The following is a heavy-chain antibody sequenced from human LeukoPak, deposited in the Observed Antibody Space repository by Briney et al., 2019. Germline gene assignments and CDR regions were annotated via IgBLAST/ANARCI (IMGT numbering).Heavy chain of an antibody. CDR1: GYTFTTYG. J-gene: IGHJ5*02. Sequence: EASVKVSCKASGYTFTTYGISWVRQAPGQGLEWMGWISAYNGNTNYAQQFQGRATMTTDTSMSTAYMELRSLRSDDTAVYYCARDLIAVRPGWFDPWGQGSLVTVSS. CDR3: ARDLIAVRPGWFDP. V-gene: IGHV1-18*01. D-gene: IGHD6-6*01. CDR2: ISAYNGNT.